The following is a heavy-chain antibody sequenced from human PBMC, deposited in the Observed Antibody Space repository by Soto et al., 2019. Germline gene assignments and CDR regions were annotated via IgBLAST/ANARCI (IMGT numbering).Heavy chain of an antibody. CDR2: ISSGSSNI. Sequence: EVQLVESGGGLVKPGGSLTHSCAASGFAFRSYNMNWVRQAPGKGLEWVASISSGSSNIYYADSVKGRFTISRDNAKNSLFLQMDSLRAKDSAVYYCASATVVAATFDFWGQGTLVTVSS. D-gene: IGHD2-15*01. J-gene: IGHJ4*02. V-gene: IGHV3-21*01. CDR3: ASATVVAATFDF. CDR1: GFAFRSYN.